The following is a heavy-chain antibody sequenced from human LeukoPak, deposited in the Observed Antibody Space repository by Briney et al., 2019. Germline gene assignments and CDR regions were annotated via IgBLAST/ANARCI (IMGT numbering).Heavy chain of an antibody. D-gene: IGHD6-13*01. CDR2: ISAYNGNT. CDR1: GYTFTSYS. J-gene: IGHJ5*02. V-gene: IGHV1-18*01. Sequence: ASVKVSCKASGYTFTSYSISWVRQAPGQGLEWMGWISAYNGNTNYAQKLQGRVTMTTDTSTSTAYMELRSLRSDDTAVYYCARDRFPYSSSWYPWFDPWGQGTLVTVSS. CDR3: ARDRFPYSSSWYPWFDP.